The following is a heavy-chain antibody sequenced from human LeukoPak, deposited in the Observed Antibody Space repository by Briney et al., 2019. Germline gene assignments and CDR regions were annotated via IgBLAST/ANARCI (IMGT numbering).Heavy chain of an antibody. Sequence: SVKVSCKAPGGTFSSYAISWVRQAPGQGLEWMGGIIPIFGTANYAQKFQGRVTITADESTSTAYMELSSLRSEDTAVYYCARNDFWSGYYTDYYYYGMDVWGQGTTVTVSS. J-gene: IGHJ6*02. CDR3: ARNDFWSGYYTDYYYYGMDV. D-gene: IGHD3-3*01. CDR2: IIPIFGTA. V-gene: IGHV1-69*13. CDR1: GGTFSSYA.